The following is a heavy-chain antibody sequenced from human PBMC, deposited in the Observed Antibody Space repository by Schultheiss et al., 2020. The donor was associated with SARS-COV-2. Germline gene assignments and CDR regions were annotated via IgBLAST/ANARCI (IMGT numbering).Heavy chain of an antibody. Sequence: GGSLRLSCAASGFTFSSYAMHWVSQAPGKGLEWVAVISYDGSNKYYADSVRGRFTISRDNSKNTLYLQMIGLRAEDTAVYYCARDGYAFPKYYFDYWGQGTLVTVSS. V-gene: IGHV3-30*07. CDR3: ARDGYAFPKYYFDY. J-gene: IGHJ4*02. CDR1: GFTFSSYA. D-gene: IGHD5-18*01. CDR2: ISYDGSNK.